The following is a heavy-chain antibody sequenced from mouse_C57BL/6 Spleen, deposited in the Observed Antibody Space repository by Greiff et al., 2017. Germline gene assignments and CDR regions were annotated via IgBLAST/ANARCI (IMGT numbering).Heavy chain of an antibody. CDR1: GFTFSDYY. CDR3: AIAPLYYDYESAMDY. Sequence: DVKLVESEGGLVQPGSSMKLSCTASGFTFSDYYMAWVRQVPEKGLEWVANINYDGSSTYYLDSLKSRFIISRDTAKNILYLQMSSLKSEDTATYYCAIAPLYYDYESAMDYWGQGTSVTVSS. CDR2: INYDGSST. J-gene: IGHJ4*01. D-gene: IGHD2-4*01. V-gene: IGHV5-16*01.